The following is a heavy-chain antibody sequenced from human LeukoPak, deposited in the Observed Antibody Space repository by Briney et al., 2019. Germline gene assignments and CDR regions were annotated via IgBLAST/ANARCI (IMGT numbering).Heavy chain of an antibody. CDR3: AKAYSSSWYVAFDY. J-gene: IGHJ4*02. D-gene: IGHD6-13*01. CDR1: GFTFSSYA. Sequence: GGSLRLSCAASGFTFSSYAMSWVRQAPGKGLEWVSAISGSGGSTYYADSVKGRFTISRDNSKNTLYLQMNSLRAEDMAVYYCAKAYSSSWYVAFDYWGQGTLVTVSS. CDR2: ISGSGGST. V-gene: IGHV3-23*01.